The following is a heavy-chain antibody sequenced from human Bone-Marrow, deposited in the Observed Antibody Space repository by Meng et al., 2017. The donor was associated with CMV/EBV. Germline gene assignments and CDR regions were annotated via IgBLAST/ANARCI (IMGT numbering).Heavy chain of an antibody. CDR2: INSDGRST. CDR3: VRARNGSLDY. J-gene: IGHJ4*02. V-gene: IGHV3-74*01. CDR1: GITFSSYW. D-gene: IGHD3-10*01. Sequence: LSCAASGITFSSYWMHWVRQAPGKGLVWVSRINSDGRSTDYADSVKGRFTISRDNAKNTLYLQTNSLRAEDTAVYYCVRARNGSLDYWGQGTLVTVSS.